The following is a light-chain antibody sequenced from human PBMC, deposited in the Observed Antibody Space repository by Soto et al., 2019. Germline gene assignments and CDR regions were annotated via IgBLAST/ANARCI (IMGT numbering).Light chain of an antibody. CDR3: QHSYSTPWT. CDR1: QSSSSY. V-gene: IGKV1-39*01. Sequence: DIQMTQSPSSLSASVGDRVTITCRASQSSSSYLNWYQQKPGKAPKLLIYAASSLQSGVPSRFSGSGSGTDFTLTISSLQPEDFATYYCQHSYSTPWTFGQGTKVDIK. J-gene: IGKJ1*01. CDR2: AAS.